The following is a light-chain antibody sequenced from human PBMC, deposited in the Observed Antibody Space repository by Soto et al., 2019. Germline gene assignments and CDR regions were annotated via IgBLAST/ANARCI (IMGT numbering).Light chain of an antibody. V-gene: IGKV1-39*01. CDR1: QTIRKY. J-gene: IGKJ5*01. CDR3: QQSYTTPVT. CDR2: SAS. Sequence: DIQMTQSPSSLSASVGDSVTITCRASQTIRKYLNWYRQKAGKAPELLIHSASTLQTGVPSRFSGSGSGTDFALTITSLPPEDFATYYCQQSYTTPVTFGQGTRLEIK.